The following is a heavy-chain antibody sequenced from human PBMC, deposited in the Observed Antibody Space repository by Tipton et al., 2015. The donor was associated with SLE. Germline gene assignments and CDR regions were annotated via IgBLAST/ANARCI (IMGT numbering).Heavy chain of an antibody. CDR2: INHGGST. Sequence: TLSLTCTVSGDSISSSSYYWGWIRQPPGKGLEWIGEINHGGSTNYNPSLKSRVTISVDTSKNQFSLKLRSVTAADTAGYYCARGRGVAGYWYFDLWGRDTQVTVSS. CDR1: GDSISSSSYY. CDR3: ARGRGVAGYWYFDL. J-gene: IGHJ2*01. D-gene: IGHD6-19*01. V-gene: IGHV4-39*07.